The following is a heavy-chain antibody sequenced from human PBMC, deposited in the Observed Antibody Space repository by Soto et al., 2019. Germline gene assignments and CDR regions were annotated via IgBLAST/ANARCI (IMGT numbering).Heavy chain of an antibody. V-gene: IGHV4-39*01. CDR3: ASQLPGVYCSSTSSYSGVRYFDD. J-gene: IGHJ4*02. CDR1: HCSISSNNYY. D-gene: IGHD2-2*01. CDR2: IYCSGNT. Sequence: SETLSLTCTVSHCSISSNNYYWAWIRQPPGKGLQWIGSIYCSGNTYYNPSLKRRVTLSVDTTKNRFSLKLNSVAAADTAEYFCASQLPGVYCSSTSSYSGVRYFDDWGQGILVTVSS.